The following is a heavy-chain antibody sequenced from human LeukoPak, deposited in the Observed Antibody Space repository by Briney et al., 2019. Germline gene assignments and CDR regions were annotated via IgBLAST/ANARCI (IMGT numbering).Heavy chain of an antibody. CDR2: IYSDGTKT. D-gene: IGHD3-16*01. CDR3: ARVVRYYDPYYFDS. J-gene: IGHJ4*02. V-gene: IGHV3-74*01. CDR1: GFSFSDYW. Sequence: PGGSLRLSCAASGFSFSDYWMHWVRQAPGKGLVWVSRIYSDGTKTTYADSVKGRFTISRDNAENTLYLQMNSLRAEDTAVYYCARVVRYYDPYYFDSRGQGTLVTVSS.